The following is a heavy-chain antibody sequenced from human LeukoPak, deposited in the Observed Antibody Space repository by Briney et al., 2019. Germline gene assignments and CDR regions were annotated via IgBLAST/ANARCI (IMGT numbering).Heavy chain of an antibody. CDR1: GGSISSSSYF. CDR2: FYYSGST. V-gene: IGHV4-39*01. Sequence: SETLSLTCTVSGGSISSSSYFWGWIRQPPGKGLEWIGSFYYSGSTYYNPSLKSRVTISVDTSKNQFSLKLSSVTAADTAVYYCASAAVDWNDGATDYWGQGTLVTVSS. CDR3: ASAAVDWNDGATDY. J-gene: IGHJ4*02. D-gene: IGHD1-1*01.